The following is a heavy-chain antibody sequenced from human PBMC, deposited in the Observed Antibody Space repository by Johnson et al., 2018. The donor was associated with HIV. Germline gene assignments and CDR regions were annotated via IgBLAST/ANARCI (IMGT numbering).Heavy chain of an antibody. J-gene: IGHJ3*02. CDR3: ASSLHYYDSSGYRGAFDI. V-gene: IGHV3-43D*03. D-gene: IGHD3-22*01. CDR2: ISWDGGST. Sequence: VLLVESGGGLVQTGRSLRLSCAASGFTFDDYAMLWVRQAPGKGLEWVSLISWDGGSTYYADSVKGRFTISRDNSKNSLYLQMNSLRAEDTALYYCASSLHYYDSSGYRGAFDIWGQGTMVTVSS. CDR1: GFTFDDYA.